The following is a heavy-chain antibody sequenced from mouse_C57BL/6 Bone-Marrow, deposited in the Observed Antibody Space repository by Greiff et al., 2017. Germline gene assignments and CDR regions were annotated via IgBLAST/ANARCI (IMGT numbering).Heavy chain of an antibody. Sequence: EVMLVESGPSLVRPSQTLSLTCTVTGFSINSDCYWIWIRQFPGNKLEYIGDTFYSGITYYNPSLESRTYITRDTSKNQFSLKLSSVTTEDTATYYCARYYGSSYWYFDVWGTGTTVTVSS. CDR2: TFYSGIT. J-gene: IGHJ1*03. V-gene: IGHV3-3*01. D-gene: IGHD1-1*01. CDR1: GFSINSDCY. CDR3: ARYYGSSYWYFDV.